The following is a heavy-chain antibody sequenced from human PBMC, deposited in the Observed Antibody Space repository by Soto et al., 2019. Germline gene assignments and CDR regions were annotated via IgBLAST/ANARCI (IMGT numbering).Heavy chain of an antibody. CDR3: ARGVGFGYYYYHMDL. CDR1: GDSVTSVSDY. CDR2: IYYSGSA. Sequence: VQLQESGPGLVKPSETLSLTCTVSGDSVTSVSDYWSWIRQPPGKGLAWIGYIYYSGSADYNPSLGSRFTISIDTSKNQFSLKLTSVTAADTAVYYCARGVGFGYYYYHMDLWGQGTTVTVSS. D-gene: IGHD3-10*01. J-gene: IGHJ6*02. V-gene: IGHV4-61*01.